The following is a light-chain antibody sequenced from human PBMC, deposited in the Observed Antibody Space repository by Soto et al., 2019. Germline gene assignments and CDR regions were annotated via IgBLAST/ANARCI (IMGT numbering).Light chain of an antibody. J-gene: IGKJ1*01. CDR3: QQYSNYSPWT. Sequence: DIQITQCPSNVRASLRDSVRITCRDSQSISKWLAWHQQKPGKAPKLLIYDASTLQSGVPPRFSGSGSGTEFTLTIRSLQPDDIAAYYCQQYSNYSPWTFGEGTKVDI. V-gene: IGKV1-5*01. CDR2: DAS. CDR1: QSISKW.